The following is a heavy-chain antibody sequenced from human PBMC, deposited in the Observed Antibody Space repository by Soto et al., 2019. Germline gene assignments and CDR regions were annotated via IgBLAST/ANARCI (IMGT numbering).Heavy chain of an antibody. CDR2: MNPNSGNT. Sequence: ASVEASCKDSRYTFTSYDINWARQANGQGLEWMGWMNPNSGNTGYAQKFQGRVTMTRNTSISTAYMELSSLRSEDTAVYYCARGWRSAAAAGTVYYDMDVWGKGTTVTVSS. CDR3: ARGWRSAAAAGTVYYDMDV. CDR1: RYTFTSYD. D-gene: IGHD6-13*01. J-gene: IGHJ6*03. V-gene: IGHV1-8*01.